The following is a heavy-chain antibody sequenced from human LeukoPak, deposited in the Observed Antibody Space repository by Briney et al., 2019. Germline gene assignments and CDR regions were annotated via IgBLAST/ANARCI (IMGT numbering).Heavy chain of an antibody. D-gene: IGHD3-10*01. CDR2: IYYSGST. CDR3: ARRRDYYGSGSPMGFDP. CDR1: GGSISSYY. J-gene: IGHJ5*02. Sequence: SETLSLTCTVSGGSISSYYWSWIRQPPGKGLERIGYIYYSGSTNYNPSLKSRVTISVDSSKNQFSLKLSSVTAADTAVYYCARRRDYYGSGSPMGFDPWGQGTLVTVSS. V-gene: IGHV4-59*08.